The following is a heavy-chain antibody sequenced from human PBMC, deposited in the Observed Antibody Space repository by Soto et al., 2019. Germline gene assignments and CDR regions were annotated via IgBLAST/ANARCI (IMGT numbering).Heavy chain of an antibody. J-gene: IGHJ4*02. CDR2: ISSSGSTI. V-gene: IGHV3-48*03. Sequence: PGGSLRLSCAASGFTFSSYEMDWVRQAPGKGLEWVSYISSSGSTIYYADSVKGRFTISRDNAKNSLYLQMNSLRAEDTAVYYRARDHYGAFDYWGQGTLVTVSS. CDR1: GFTFSSYE. CDR3: ARDHYGAFDY. D-gene: IGHD4-17*01.